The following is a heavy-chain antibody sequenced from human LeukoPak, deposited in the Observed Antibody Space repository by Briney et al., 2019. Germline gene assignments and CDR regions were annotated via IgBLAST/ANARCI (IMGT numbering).Heavy chain of an antibody. Sequence: ASVKVSCKASGYTFTSYYMHWVRQAPGQGLEWMGIINPSGGSTSYAQKFQGRVTMTRDTSTSTVYMELSSLRSEDTAVYYCARGYCSSTSCYTEGHFDYWGLGTLVTVSS. V-gene: IGHV1-46*01. CDR1: GYTFTSYY. CDR2: INPSGGST. D-gene: IGHD2-2*02. CDR3: ARGYCSSTSCYTEGHFDY. J-gene: IGHJ4*02.